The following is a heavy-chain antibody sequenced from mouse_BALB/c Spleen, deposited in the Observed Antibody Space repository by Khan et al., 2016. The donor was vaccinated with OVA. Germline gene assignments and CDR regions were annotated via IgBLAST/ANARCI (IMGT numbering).Heavy chain of an antibody. Sequence: EVQLVESGPGLVKPSQSLSLTCTVTGYSITSGYAWNWIRQFPGNKLEGTANISYSGFTSYTPSLKRRISITRDTSKNPFFLQLNSVTTEDTATDFCARANYSGYYFAYWGQGTTVTVSS. CDR1: GYSITSGYA. CDR2: ISYSGFT. J-gene: IGHJ2*01. CDR3: ARANYSGYYFAY. V-gene: IGHV3-2*02. D-gene: IGHD1-1*01.